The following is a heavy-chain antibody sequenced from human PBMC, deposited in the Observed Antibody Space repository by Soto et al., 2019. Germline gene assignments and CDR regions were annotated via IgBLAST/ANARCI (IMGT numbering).Heavy chain of an antibody. CDR2: INHSGST. J-gene: IGHJ4*02. D-gene: IGHD5-12*01. V-gene: IGHV4-34*01. Sequence: SETLSLTCAVYGGSFSGYYWSWIRQPPGKGLEWIGEINHSGSTNYNPSLKSRVTISVDTSKNQFSLKLSSVTAADTAVYYCGRGEQRWLQLRGGYYFDYWGQGTLVTVSS. CDR1: GGSFSGYY. CDR3: GRGEQRWLQLRGGYYFDY.